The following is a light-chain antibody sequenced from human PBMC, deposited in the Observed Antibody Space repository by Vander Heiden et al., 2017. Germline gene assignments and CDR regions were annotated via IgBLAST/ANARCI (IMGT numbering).Light chain of an antibody. V-gene: IGKV4-1*01. CDR3: QQYYSTPYT. CDR1: QSVLYSSNNKNY. CDR2: WAS. J-gene: IGKJ2*01. Sequence: DIVMTQSPYSLSVSLGDRATINCKSSQSVLYSSNNKNYLAWYQQKPGQPPKLLIYWASTRESGVPDRFSGSGSGTDFTLTISSLQAEEVAVYYCQQYYSTPYTFGQGTKLEIK.